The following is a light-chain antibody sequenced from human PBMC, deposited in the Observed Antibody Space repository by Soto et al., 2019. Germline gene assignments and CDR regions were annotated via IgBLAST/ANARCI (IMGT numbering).Light chain of an antibody. CDR2: EGT. CDR3: YSCAGENLYV. V-gene: IGLV2-23*01. CDR1: SSDVGSYNL. Sequence: QSVLTQPAPVSASPGQSITIPCTGTSSDVGSYNLVSWFQQHPGKVPKLLIYEGTKRPSGLSDRFSGSKSGNTASLTISGLQAEDEADYYCYSCAGENLYVFGTGTKVTVL. J-gene: IGLJ1*01.